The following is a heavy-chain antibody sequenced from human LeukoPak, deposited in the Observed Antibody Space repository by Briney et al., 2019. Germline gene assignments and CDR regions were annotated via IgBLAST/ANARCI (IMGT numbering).Heavy chain of an antibody. CDR1: SFTFSSYW. CDR2: IKQDGSAK. V-gene: IGHV3-7*05. CDR3: ARRNSGWTI. J-gene: IGHJ1*01. Sequence: PGGSLRLSCATYSFTFSSYWMSWVRQTPGKGLEWVANIKQDGSAKYYVDSVRGRFTISRDNAKNSLYLQMDSLRAEDTAVYYCARRNSGWTIRGQGTLVTVSS. D-gene: IGHD6-19*01.